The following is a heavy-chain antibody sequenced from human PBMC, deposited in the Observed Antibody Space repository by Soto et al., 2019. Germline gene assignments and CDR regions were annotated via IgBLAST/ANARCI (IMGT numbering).Heavy chain of an antibody. D-gene: IGHD6-6*01. J-gene: IGHJ6*02. V-gene: IGHV1-69*12. Sequence: QVQLVQSGAEVKKPGSSVKVSCTASGGTFSSYAISWVRQAPGQGLEWMGGIIPIFGTANYAQKFQGRVTITADESTSTAYMELSSLRSEDTAVYYCARRASSSSESYYYYGMDVWGQGTTVTVSS. CDR3: ARRASSSSESYYYYGMDV. CDR1: GGTFSSYA. CDR2: IIPIFGTA.